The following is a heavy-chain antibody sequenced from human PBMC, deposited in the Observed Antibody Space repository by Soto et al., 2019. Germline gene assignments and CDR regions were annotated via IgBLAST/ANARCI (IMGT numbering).Heavy chain of an antibody. D-gene: IGHD6-6*01. CDR1: GGSISSGGYY. J-gene: IGHJ6*02. CDR2: NYYSGIT. V-gene: IGHV4-31*03. CDR3: ARGSSIAGLYYGMDV. Sequence: QVQLQESGPGLVKPSQTLSLTCTVSGGSISSGGYYWTWIRQHPGKGLEWIGYNYYSGITYYNPSLKNRVTISLATSKNQFSLKLSSVTAADTAVYYCARGSSIAGLYYGMDVWGQGTTVTVSS.